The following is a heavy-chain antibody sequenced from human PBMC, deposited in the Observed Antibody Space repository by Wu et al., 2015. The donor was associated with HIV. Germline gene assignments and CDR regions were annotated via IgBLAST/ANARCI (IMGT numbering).Heavy chain of an antibody. CDR3: ARRDKVGTIDY. CDR2: INVDNGNT. CDR1: GYTFINYN. V-gene: IGHV1-18*01. Sequence: QVQLVQSGAELKNPGASVKVSCRASGYTFINYNINWVRQAPGQGLEWMGWINVDNGNTNYVQKLQGRVTMTTDTSTSTTYMELRDLRSDDTAVYYCARRDKVGTIDYWGQGTLVTVSS. J-gene: IGHJ4*02. D-gene: IGHD1-1*01.